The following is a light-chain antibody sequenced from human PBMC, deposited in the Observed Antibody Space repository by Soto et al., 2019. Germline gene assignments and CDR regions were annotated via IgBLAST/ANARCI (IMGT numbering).Light chain of an antibody. CDR2: KAY. CDR3: QHYNSYSEA. Sequence: EIQMTQSPSTLSVSVGDRVTITCRASQTISSWLAWYQQKPGKAPKLLIYKAYTLKSGVTSRFSGSGSGTEFTLTISSLQPDDFATYYCQHYNSYSEAVGQGTKVEIK. CDR1: QTISSW. J-gene: IGKJ1*01. V-gene: IGKV1-5*03.